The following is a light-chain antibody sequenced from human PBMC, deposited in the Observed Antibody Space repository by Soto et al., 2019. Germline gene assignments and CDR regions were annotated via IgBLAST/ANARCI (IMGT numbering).Light chain of an antibody. J-gene: IGKJ5*01. CDR1: QTISSW. V-gene: IGKV1-5*03. Sequence: EIPMAQSPSTLTGSAGDRGAIHCQASQTISSWLAWYQQKPGKAPKLLIYKASTLKSGVPSRFSGSGSGTEFTLTISSLQPEDFATYFCLQHNSYPITFGQGTRREIK. CDR3: LQHNSYPIT. CDR2: KAS.